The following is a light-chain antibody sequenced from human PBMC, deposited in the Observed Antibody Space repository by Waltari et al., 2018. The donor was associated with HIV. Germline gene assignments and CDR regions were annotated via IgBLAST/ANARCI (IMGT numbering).Light chain of an antibody. CDR1: QSLSYF. J-gene: IGKJ3*01. CDR3: LQSRSIPLT. Sequence: IQLTQSPFSLSASIGDKVSITCRASQSLSYFLHWSHQKPGKPPKLLIHGGSTLESGVPSRFSGSGSDTDYTLTISSLQPDDFATYYCLQSRSIPLTFGPGTKV. CDR2: GGS. V-gene: IGKV1-39*01.